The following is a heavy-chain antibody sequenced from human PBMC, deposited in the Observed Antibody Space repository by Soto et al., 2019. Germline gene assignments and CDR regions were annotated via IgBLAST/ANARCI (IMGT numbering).Heavy chain of an antibody. V-gene: IGHV3-30-3*01. Sequence: QRLSCAASGFTFSSYAMHWVRQAPGKGLEWVAVISYDGSNKYYADSVKGRFTISRDNSKNTLYLQMNSLRAEDTAVYYCASSIGSRRWYRRYYFDYWGQGTLVTVYS. D-gene: IGHD6-13*01. CDR3: ASSIGSRRWYRRYYFDY. CDR2: ISYDGSNK. J-gene: IGHJ4*02. CDR1: GFTFSSYA.